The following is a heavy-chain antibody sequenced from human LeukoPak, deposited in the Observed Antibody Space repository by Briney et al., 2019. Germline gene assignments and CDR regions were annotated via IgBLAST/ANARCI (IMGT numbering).Heavy chain of an antibody. Sequence: GGSLRLSCAASGFTFSNAWMSWVRQAPGKGLEWVGRIKSKTDGGTTDYAAPVKGRFTISRDDSKNTLYLQMNSLKTEDTAVYYCTTDLDIVVVPAALVFNWFDPWGQGTLVTVSS. D-gene: IGHD2-2*01. V-gene: IGHV3-15*01. CDR1: GFTFSNAW. J-gene: IGHJ5*02. CDR2: IKSKTDGGTT. CDR3: TTDLDIVVVPAALVFNWFDP.